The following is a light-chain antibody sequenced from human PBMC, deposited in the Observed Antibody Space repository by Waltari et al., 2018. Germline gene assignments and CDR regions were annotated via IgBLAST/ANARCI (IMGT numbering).Light chain of an antibody. CDR1: RPHLGRNT. Sequence: QSVLTPPPPASGNPGPRVPLPCSGNRPHLGRNTVNLYQPLPGTAPKLPINSNNQRPSGVPDRFSGSKSGTSASLAISGLQSEDEADYYCAAWDDSLNGRVFGTGTKVTVL. V-gene: IGLV1-44*01. J-gene: IGLJ1*01. CDR2: SNN. CDR3: AAWDDSLNGRV.